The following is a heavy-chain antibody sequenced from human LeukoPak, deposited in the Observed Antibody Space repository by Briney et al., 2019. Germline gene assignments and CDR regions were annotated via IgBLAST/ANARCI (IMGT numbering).Heavy chain of an antibody. CDR2: ISSSSSYI. J-gene: IGHJ4*02. D-gene: IGHD3-10*01. CDR1: GFTFSSYS. Sequence: PGGSLRLSCAASGFTFSSYSMNWVRQAPGKGLEWVSSISSSSSYIYYADSVKGRFTISRDNAKNSLYLQMNSLRAEDTAVYYCARGAAMLVRGVVDYWGRGTLVTVSS. V-gene: IGHV3-21*01. CDR3: ARGAAMLVRGVVDY.